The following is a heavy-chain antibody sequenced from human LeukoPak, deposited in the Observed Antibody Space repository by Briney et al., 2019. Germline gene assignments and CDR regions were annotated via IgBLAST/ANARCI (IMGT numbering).Heavy chain of an antibody. J-gene: IGHJ4*02. D-gene: IGHD3-10*01. Sequence: ASVKVSCKASGYTFTNYYIHWVRQAPGQGLECMGIINPSGGSTSYAQKFQGRVTMTRDTSTSTVYMELSSLRSEDTAVYYCARVLWFGELYDDYWGQGTLVTVSS. CDR2: INPSGGST. V-gene: IGHV1-46*01. CDR1: GYTFTNYY. CDR3: ARVLWFGELYDDY.